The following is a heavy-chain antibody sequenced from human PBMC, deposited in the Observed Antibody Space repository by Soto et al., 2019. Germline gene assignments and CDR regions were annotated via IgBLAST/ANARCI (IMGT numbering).Heavy chain of an antibody. V-gene: IGHV1-3*01. J-gene: IGHJ4*02. CDR1: GYTFTSYA. CDR3: ARTEWFHPYFDY. Sequence: GASVKISCKASGYTFTSYALHWLRQAPGQGLEWMGWINAGDGSTKYSEHFQGRVTITLDTSATTVFVELTGLKSEDTAIYYCARTEWFHPYFDYWGKGSPVTVSS. CDR2: INAGDGST. D-gene: IGHD3-3*01.